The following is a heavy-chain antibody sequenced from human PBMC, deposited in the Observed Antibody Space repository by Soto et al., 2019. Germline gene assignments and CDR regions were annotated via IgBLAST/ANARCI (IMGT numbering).Heavy chain of an antibody. CDR3: AKRTLRRLRFVETH. CDR1: GDSMSNTNW. CDR2: IYHSGST. Sequence: PSETLSLTCTVSGDSMSNTNWWSWVRQPPGKGLEWVGEIYHSGSTNYNPSLNGRVTMSVDKSKNQFSLNLSSVTAADTAVYYCAKRTLRRLRFVETHWGQGTLVTVSS. J-gene: IGHJ1*01. V-gene: IGHV4-4*02. D-gene: IGHD3-3*01.